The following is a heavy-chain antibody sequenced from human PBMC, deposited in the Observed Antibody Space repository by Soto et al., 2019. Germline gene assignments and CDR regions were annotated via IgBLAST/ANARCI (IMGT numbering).Heavy chain of an antibody. CDR3: ARDRDYYDSSGYPGTI. J-gene: IGHJ4*02. Sequence: PGGSLRLSCAASGFTFSSYGMHWVRQAPGKGLEWVAVIWYDGSNKYYADSVKGRFTISRDNSKNTLYLQMNSLRAEDTAVYYCARDRDYYDSSGYPGTIWGQGTLVTVSS. CDR1: GFTFSSYG. CDR2: IWYDGSNK. V-gene: IGHV3-33*01. D-gene: IGHD3-22*01.